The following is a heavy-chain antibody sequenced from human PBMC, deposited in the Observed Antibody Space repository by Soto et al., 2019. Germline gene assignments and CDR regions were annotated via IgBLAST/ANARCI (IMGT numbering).Heavy chain of an antibody. CDR2: IYPGDSDA. CDR3: ARQADYNILTGYFYYFDY. CDR1: GYSFTDYW. J-gene: IGHJ4*02. Sequence: PGESLKISCKSSGYSFTDYWIGWVRQMPGKGLEWMGIIYPGDSDARYSPSFQGQVTISVDTSTNTAFLRWNSLTASDTAMCYCARQADYNILTGYFYYFDYWGQGSLVTVSS. V-gene: IGHV5-51*01. D-gene: IGHD3-9*01.